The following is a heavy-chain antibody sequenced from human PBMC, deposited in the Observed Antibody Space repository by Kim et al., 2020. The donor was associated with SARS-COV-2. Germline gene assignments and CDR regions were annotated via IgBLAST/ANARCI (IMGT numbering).Heavy chain of an antibody. CDR3: ARDDGDYVSYYYGMDV. J-gene: IGHJ6*02. D-gene: IGHD4-17*01. CDR2: ISYDGSNK. V-gene: IGHV3-33*05. Sequence: GGSLRLSCAASGFTFSSYGMHWVRQAPGKGLEWVAVISYDGSNKYYADSVKGRFTISRDNSKNTLYLQMNSLRAEDTAVYYCARDDGDYVSYYYGMDVWGQGTTVTVSS. CDR1: GFTFSSYG.